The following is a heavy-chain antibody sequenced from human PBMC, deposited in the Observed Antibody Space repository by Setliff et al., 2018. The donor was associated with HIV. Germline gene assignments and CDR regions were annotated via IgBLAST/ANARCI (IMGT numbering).Heavy chain of an antibody. Sequence: PGESLKISCKGSGYSFTSYWIGWVRQMPGKGLEWMGIIYPGDSDTRYSPSFQGQVTISADKSISTAYLQWSSLKASDTAMYYCASTRFGGPTEPAGGRIDFDSWGQGTLVTVSS. CDR3: ASTRFGGPTEPAGGRIDFDS. D-gene: IGHD2-15*01. V-gene: IGHV5-51*01. CDR2: IYPGDSDT. J-gene: IGHJ4*02. CDR1: GYSFTSYW.